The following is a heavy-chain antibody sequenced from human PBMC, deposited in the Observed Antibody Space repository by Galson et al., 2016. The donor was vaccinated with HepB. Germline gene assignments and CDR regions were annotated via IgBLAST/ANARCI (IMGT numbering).Heavy chain of an antibody. Sequence: ETLSLTCTVSGYSISSGYYWGWIRQPPGKGLEWIGEIYHTGSTNYNPSLKNRVTISLAKSRNQFSLRLTSVTAADTAVYYCVGGKLASGWPYWGQGNLVRVSS. J-gene: IGHJ4*02. CDR3: VGGKLASGWPY. D-gene: IGHD4-23*01. CDR2: IYHTGST. CDR1: GYSISSGYY. V-gene: IGHV4-38-2*02.